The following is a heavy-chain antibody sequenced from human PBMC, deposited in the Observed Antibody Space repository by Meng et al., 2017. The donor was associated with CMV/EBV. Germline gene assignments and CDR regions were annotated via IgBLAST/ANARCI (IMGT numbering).Heavy chain of an antibody. CDR3: ARDDPRTSGRVCAFDI. CDR1: GFTFSSYG. Sequence: LSLTCAASGFTFSSYGMHWVRQAPGKGLEWVAFIRYDGSNKYYADSVKGRFTISRDNSKNTLYLQMNSLRAEDTAVYYCARDDPRTSGRVCAFDIWGQGTMVTVSS. V-gene: IGHV3-30*02. J-gene: IGHJ3*02. CDR2: IRYDGSNK. D-gene: IGHD6-25*01.